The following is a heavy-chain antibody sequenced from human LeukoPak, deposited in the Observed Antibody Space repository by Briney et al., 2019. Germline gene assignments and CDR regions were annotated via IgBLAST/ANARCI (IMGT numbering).Heavy chain of an antibody. J-gene: IGHJ6*03. CDR2: IRSKAYGGTT. Sequence: GGSLRLSCTASGFTFGDYAMSWFRQAPGKGPEWVGFIRSKAYGGTTEYAASVKGRFTISRDDSKSIAYLQMNSLKTEDTAVYYCTQIWFGEHYYMDVWGKGTTVTVSS. V-gene: IGHV3-49*03. D-gene: IGHD3-10*01. CDR3: TQIWFGEHYYMDV. CDR1: GFTFGDYA.